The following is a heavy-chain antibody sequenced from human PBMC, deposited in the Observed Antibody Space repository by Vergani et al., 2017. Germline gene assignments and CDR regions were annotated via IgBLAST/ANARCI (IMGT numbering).Heavy chain of an antibody. Sequence: QVQLVQSGAEVKKPGASVKVSCKASGYTFTGYYIHWVRQAPGRGLEWMGWINPNTGGTNYAQKFQGRVTVTRDTSISTADMELSRLRSDDMAVYYCARVWTTVTFDAFDIWGQGTMVTVSS. CDR2: INPNTGGT. D-gene: IGHD4-17*01. CDR1: GYTFTGYY. V-gene: IGHV1-2*02. J-gene: IGHJ3*02. CDR3: ARVWTTVTFDAFDI.